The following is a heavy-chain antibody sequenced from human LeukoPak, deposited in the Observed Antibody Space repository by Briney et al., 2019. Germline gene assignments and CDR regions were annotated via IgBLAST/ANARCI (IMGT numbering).Heavy chain of an antibody. CDR2: ISSSSSYI. CDR1: GFTFSSYS. Sequence: PGGSLRLSCAASGFTFSSYSMNWVRQAPGKGLEWVSSISSSSSYIYYADSVKGRFTISRDNAKNSLYLQMNSLRAEDTAVYYCARADIVATFYYYYGMAVWGQGTTVTVSS. V-gene: IGHV3-21*01. J-gene: IGHJ6*02. D-gene: IGHD5-12*01. CDR3: ARADIVATFYYYYGMAV.